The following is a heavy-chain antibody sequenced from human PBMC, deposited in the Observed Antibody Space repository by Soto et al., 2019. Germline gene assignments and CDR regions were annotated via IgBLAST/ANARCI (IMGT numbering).Heavy chain of an antibody. D-gene: IGHD3-9*01. Sequence: QLQLQESGPALVRPSETLSLNCVVSGGSTSSTIHYWGWIRQPPGKGLEWIGSMSHSGSTHYNPSLKSRVNISADKSKNSFSLTLTTMTPADTAVYFCARHIDYNILTGYFDWGPGTLVTVSS. V-gene: IGHV4-39*01. CDR1: GGSTSSTIHY. CDR3: ARHIDYNILTGYFD. CDR2: MSHSGST. J-gene: IGHJ4*02.